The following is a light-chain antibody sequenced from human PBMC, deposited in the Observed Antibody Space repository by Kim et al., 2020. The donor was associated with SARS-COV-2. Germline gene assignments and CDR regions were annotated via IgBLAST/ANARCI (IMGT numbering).Light chain of an antibody. CDR3: QEYDSSSRT. J-gene: IGKJ1*01. Sequence: ASVGDRVNITCRASQSISSWLAWYQQKPGKAPKLLIYKASSLESGVPSSFSGSGSGTEFTRTISSLQPDDFATYYCQEYDSSSRTFGQGTKVDIK. CDR1: QSISSW. V-gene: IGKV1-5*03. CDR2: KAS.